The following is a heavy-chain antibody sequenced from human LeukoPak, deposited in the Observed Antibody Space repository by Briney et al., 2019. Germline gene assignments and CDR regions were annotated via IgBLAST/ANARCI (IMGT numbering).Heavy chain of an antibody. D-gene: IGHD3-22*01. J-gene: IGHJ4*02. CDR1: GGSISSSSYY. V-gene: IGHV4-39*07. Sequence: PSETLSLTCTVSGGSISSSSYYWGWIRQPPGKGLEWIGSIYYSGSTYYNPSLKSRVTISVDTSKNQFSLKLSSVTAADTAVYYCARVYDSSGHIDYWGQGTLVTLSS. CDR2: IYYSGST. CDR3: ARVYDSSGHIDY.